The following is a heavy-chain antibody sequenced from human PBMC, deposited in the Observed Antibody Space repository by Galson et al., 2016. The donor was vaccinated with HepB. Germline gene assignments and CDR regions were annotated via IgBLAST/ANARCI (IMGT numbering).Heavy chain of an antibody. CDR1: GFTVSSTY. Sequence: SLRLSCAASGFTVSSTYMSWVRQPPGRGLEWVSLIYSDGSTYYADSVKGRFTISRHNSKNTLYLQMNSLRTEDTAVYYCARVGAQLWLRYWGQGTLVTVSS. CDR2: IYSDGST. V-gene: IGHV3-53*04. D-gene: IGHD5-18*01. J-gene: IGHJ4*02. CDR3: ARVGAQLWLRY.